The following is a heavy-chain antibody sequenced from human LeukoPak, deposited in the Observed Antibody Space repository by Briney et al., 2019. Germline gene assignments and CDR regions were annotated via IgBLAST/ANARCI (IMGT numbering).Heavy chain of an antibody. CDR1: GGSISSSSCY. V-gene: IGHV4-39*07. D-gene: IGHD6-19*01. Sequence: SETLFRTCTVSGGSISSSSCYWGWIRQPTGKGLEWIGSIYYSGSTYYNPSLKSRVTISVDTSKNQFSLKLSSVTAADTAVYYCARLWSLRSSGWGRAFDIWGQGTMVTVSS. CDR2: IYYSGST. J-gene: IGHJ3*02. CDR3: ARLWSLRSSGWGRAFDI.